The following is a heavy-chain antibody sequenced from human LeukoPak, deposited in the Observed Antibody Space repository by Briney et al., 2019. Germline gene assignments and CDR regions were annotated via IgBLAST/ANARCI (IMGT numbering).Heavy chain of an antibody. J-gene: IGHJ3*02. CDR2: MNPGSGNT. CDR1: GYTFTSYD. CDR3: ARYTYYDFWSGYYSNAFDI. D-gene: IGHD3-3*01. Sequence: ASVKVSCKASGYTFTSYDINWVRQATGQGLEWMGWMNPGSGNTGYAQKLQGRVTITRNTSISTAYMELSSLRSEDTTVYYCARYTYYDFWSGYYSNAFDIWGQGTMVTVSS. V-gene: IGHV1-8*03.